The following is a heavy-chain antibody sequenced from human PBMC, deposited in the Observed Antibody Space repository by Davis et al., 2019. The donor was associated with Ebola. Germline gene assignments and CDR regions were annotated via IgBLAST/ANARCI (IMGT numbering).Heavy chain of an antibody. CDR1: GGSISSGDYY. V-gene: IGHV4-39*02. Sequence: MPSETLSLTCTVSGGSISSGDYYWSWIRQPPGKGLEWIGSIYYSGSTYYNPSLKSRVTISVDTSKNQFSLKLSSVTAADTAVYYCARENFDFWSGYHDYWGQGTLVTVSS. D-gene: IGHD3-3*01. CDR2: IYYSGST. CDR3: ARENFDFWSGYHDY. J-gene: IGHJ4*02.